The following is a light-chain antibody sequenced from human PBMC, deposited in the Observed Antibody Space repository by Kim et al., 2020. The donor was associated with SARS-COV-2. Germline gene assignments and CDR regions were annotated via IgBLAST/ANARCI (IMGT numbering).Light chain of an antibody. CDR2: GAS. V-gene: IGKV3-20*01. Sequence: SPGASAHPSCRASQRVSSSYLAWYQQKPGQAPRLLIYGASSRATGIPDRFSGSGSGTDFTLTISRLEPEDFAVYYCQQYGSSPLAFGGGTKVDIK. CDR3: QQYGSSPLA. CDR1: QRVSSSY. J-gene: IGKJ4*01.